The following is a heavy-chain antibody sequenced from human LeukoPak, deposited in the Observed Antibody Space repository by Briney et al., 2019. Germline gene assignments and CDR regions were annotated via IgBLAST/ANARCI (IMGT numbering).Heavy chain of an antibody. CDR3: ARVDSVGPTRNDAFDI. CDR1: GYTFSSYY. Sequence: GASVKVSCKASGYTFSSYYVHWVRQAPGQGLEWMGIIIPSDGFTNYAQKFQGRVTMTRDTPISTAYMELSRLRSDDTAVYYCARVDSVGPTRNDAFDIWGQGTMVTVSS. V-gene: IGHV1-2*02. J-gene: IGHJ3*02. CDR2: IIPSDGFT. D-gene: IGHD4-23*01.